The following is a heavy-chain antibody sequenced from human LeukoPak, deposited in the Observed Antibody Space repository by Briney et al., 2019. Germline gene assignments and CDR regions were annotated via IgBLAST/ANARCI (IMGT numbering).Heavy chain of an antibody. CDR2: IKQDGSEK. CDR3: ARAPRNYDILTGYYYNYYMDV. Sequence: GGSLRLSCAASGLSFSSYWMSWVRQAPGKGLEWVANIKQDGSEKYYVDSVKGRFTISRDNAKNSLYLQMNSLRVEDTAVFYCARAPRNYDILTGYYYNYYMDVWGKGTTVTVSS. CDR1: GLSFSSYW. J-gene: IGHJ6*03. V-gene: IGHV3-7*01. D-gene: IGHD3-9*01.